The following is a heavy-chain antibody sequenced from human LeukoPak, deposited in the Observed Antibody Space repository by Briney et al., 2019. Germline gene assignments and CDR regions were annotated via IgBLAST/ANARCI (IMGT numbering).Heavy chain of an antibody. CDR2: INPNSGDT. V-gene: IGHV1-2*02. CDR1: GYTFTGYD. J-gene: IGHJ4*02. Sequence: ASVKVSCKASGYTFTGYDMHWVRQAPGQGLEWMGWINPNSGDTHYVQKFQGRVTMTRDTSISTAYMELSSLRSDDTAMYYCTRGGIDYWGQGTLVTVSS. CDR3: TRGGIDY. D-gene: IGHD3-10*01.